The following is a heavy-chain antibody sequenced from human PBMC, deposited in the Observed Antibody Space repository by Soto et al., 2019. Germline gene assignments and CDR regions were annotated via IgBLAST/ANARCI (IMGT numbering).Heavy chain of an antibody. CDR2: ISPSGGST. Sequence: ASVKGSCKAAGYTFTTYDISWVRQAPGQGLEWMGIISPSGGSTSYAQSFQGRVTMTRDTSTSTVYMELSSLRSEDTAVYYCARGTAAGRLRAEYFQHWGQGTLVTVSS. V-gene: IGHV1-46*03. J-gene: IGHJ1*01. CDR1: GYTFTTYD. CDR3: ARGTAAGRLRAEYFQH. D-gene: IGHD6-13*01.